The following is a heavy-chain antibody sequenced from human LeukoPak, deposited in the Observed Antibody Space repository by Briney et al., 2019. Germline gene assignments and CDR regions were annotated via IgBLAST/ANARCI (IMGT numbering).Heavy chain of an antibody. CDR3: ARDGVTMFSGMDV. J-gene: IGHJ6*02. Sequence: SVKVSCKASGGTFSSYTISWVRQAPGQGLEWMGRIIPILGIANYAQKFQGRVTITADKSTSTAYMELSGLRSEDTAVYYCARDGVTMFSGMDVWGQGTTVTVSS. CDR2: IIPILGIA. D-gene: IGHD3-10*02. V-gene: IGHV1-69*04. CDR1: GGTFSSYT.